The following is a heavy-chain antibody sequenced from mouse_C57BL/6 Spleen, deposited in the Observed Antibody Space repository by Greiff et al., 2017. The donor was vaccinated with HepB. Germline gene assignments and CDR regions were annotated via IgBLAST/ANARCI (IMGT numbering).Heavy chain of an antibody. CDR3: ARWGYYTRYFDV. CDR2: INPNNGGT. V-gene: IGHV1-26*01. J-gene: IGHJ1*03. D-gene: IGHD1-1*01. CDR1: GYTFTDYY. Sequence: EVQLQQSGPELVKPGASVKISCKASGYTFTDYYMNWVKQSHGKSLEWIGDINPNNGGTSYNQKFKGKATLTVDKSSSTAYMELRSLTSEDSAVYYRARWGYYTRYFDVWGTGTTVTVSS.